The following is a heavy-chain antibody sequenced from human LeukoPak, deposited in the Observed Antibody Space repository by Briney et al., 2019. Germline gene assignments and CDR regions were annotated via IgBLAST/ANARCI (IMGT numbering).Heavy chain of an antibody. J-gene: IGHJ4*02. CDR1: GFTFSSYE. D-gene: IGHD3-10*01. CDR3: ARLDYYGSGSYFDY. CDR2: ISSSGSTI. Sequence: GGSLRLSCAASGFTFSSYEMNWVRQAPGKGLEWVSYISSSGSTIYYADSVKGRFTISRDNARNSLYLQMNSLRDEDTAVYYCARLDYYGSGSYFDYWGQETLVTVSS. V-gene: IGHV3-48*03.